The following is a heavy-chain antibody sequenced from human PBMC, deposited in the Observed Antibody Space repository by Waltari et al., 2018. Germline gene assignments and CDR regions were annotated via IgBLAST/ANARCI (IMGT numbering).Heavy chain of an antibody. Sequence: QLVESGGGLVQPGGSLRLSCAASGFTFIIYRMSSVRQAPGKGLEWVANIKQDGSEKYYVDSVKGRFTISRDNAKNSLYLQMNSLRAEDTAVYYCARDRYYYGSGSRDYWGQGTLVTVSS. V-gene: IGHV3-7*01. D-gene: IGHD3-10*01. CDR3: ARDRYYYGSGSRDY. CDR2: IKQDGSEK. J-gene: IGHJ4*02. CDR1: GFTFIIYR.